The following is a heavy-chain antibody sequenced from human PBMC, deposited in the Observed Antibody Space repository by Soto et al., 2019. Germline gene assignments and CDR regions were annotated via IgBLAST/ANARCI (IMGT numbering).Heavy chain of an antibody. J-gene: IGHJ4*03. V-gene: IGHV3-23*01. Sequence: EVRLLESGGGLVQPGGSLRLSCAGAVFIFGTHAMRWVRQAPGKGLEWVSTISGNGDSSDYTDSVKVRFTVSRHNSKNTLYLHMNNLRAKDTAVYYSAKLHYDRPGNFAHAKWGRGTLVTVSS. CDR1: VFIFGTHA. CDR2: ISGNGDSS. D-gene: IGHD3-22*01. CDR3: AKLHYDRPGNFAHAK.